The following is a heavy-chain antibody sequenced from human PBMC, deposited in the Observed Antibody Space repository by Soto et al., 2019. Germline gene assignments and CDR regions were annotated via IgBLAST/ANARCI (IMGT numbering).Heavy chain of an antibody. CDR3: TKCVDSAVALRAYGMDV. CDR2: LSSSTGSI. D-gene: IGHD5-18*01. J-gene: IGHJ6*02. Sequence: EVRLLESGGGLVQPGGSLRLSCAASGFTLSSYAMSWVRQAPGKGLAWVSSLSSSTGSIYYADSVKGRFTISRDNSKNTLYLQMNILRDEETAVYYCTKCVDSAVALRAYGMDVWGQGTTVTGPS. CDR1: GFTLSSYA. V-gene: IGHV3-23*01.